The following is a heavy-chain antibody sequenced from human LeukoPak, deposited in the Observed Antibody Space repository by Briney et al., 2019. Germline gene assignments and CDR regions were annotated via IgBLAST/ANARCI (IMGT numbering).Heavy chain of an antibody. J-gene: IGHJ3*02. CDR1: GYTFTGYY. CDR3: ARQGPRDDTAMVPDAFDI. D-gene: IGHD5-18*01. V-gene: IGHV1-2*02. Sequence: ASVTVSSTASGYTFTGYYIHWVRQAPGQGLEWMGWINPNSGGTNYAQKFQGRVTMTRDTSISTAYMELSRLTSDDTAVYYCARQGPRDDTAMVPDAFDIWGQGTMVTVSS. CDR2: INPNSGGT.